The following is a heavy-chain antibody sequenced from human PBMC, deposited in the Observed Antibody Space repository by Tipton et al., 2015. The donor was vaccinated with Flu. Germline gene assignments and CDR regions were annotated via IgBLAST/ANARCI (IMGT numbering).Heavy chain of an antibody. CDR2: IRSKAYGGTT. D-gene: IGHD2-21*02. CDR3: TRSDGVVVTAIWHWYSDL. V-gene: IGHV3-49*04. Sequence: SLRLSCTASGFTFGDYAMNWVRQAPGKGLEWVGFIRSKAYGGTTEYAASVKGRFTISRDDSKSIAYLQMNSLKTEDTAVYYCTRSDGVVVTAIWHWYSDLWGRGTLVTVSS. CDR1: GFTFGDYA. J-gene: IGHJ2*01.